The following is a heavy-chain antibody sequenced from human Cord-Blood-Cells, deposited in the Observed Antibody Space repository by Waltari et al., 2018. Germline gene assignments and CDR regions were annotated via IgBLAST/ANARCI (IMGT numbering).Heavy chain of an antibody. CDR3: ARAYSSGWYYFDY. J-gene: IGHJ4*02. CDR2: INPNSGGT. V-gene: IGHV1-2*06. Sequence: QVQLVQSGAEVKKPGASVKVSCKASGYTFTGYYMHWVRQAPGQGLEGMGRINPNSGGTNYAQKFQGRVTMTRDTSISTAYMELSRLGSDDTAVYYCARAYSSGWYYFDYWGQGTLVTVSS. D-gene: IGHD6-19*01. CDR1: GYTFTGYY.